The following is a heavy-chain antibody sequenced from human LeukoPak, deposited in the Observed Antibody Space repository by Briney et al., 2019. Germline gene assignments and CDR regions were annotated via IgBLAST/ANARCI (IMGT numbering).Heavy chain of an antibody. V-gene: IGHV5-51*01. CDR2: IYPGDSDT. J-gene: IGHJ6*03. CDR3: ARTGAYYYYMDV. D-gene: IGHD7-27*01. Sequence: GGSLQISCKGSGYSFTSYWIGGGRQVPGKGLEGMGIIYPGDSDTRYSPSFQGQVTISADKSISTAYLQWSSLKASDTAMYYCARTGAYYYYMDVWGKGTTVTVSS. CDR1: GYSFTSYW.